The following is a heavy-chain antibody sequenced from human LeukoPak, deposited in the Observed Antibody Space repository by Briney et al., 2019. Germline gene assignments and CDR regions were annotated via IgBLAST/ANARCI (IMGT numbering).Heavy chain of an antibody. Sequence: GGSLRLSCAASGFTFSNYAMSWVRQAPGKGLEWVAVISYDGSNKYYADSVKGRFTISRDNSKNTLYLQMNSLRAEDTAVYYCARDHNYGSGSGFDYWGQGTLVTVSS. CDR3: ARDHNYGSGSGFDY. V-gene: IGHV3-30-3*01. D-gene: IGHD3-10*01. CDR2: ISYDGSNK. CDR1: GFTFSNYA. J-gene: IGHJ4*02.